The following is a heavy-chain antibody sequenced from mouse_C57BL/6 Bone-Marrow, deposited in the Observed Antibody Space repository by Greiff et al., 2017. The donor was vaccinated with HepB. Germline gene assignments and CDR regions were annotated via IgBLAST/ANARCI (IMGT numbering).Heavy chain of an antibody. V-gene: IGHV1-80*01. D-gene: IGHD3-2*02. CDR2: IYPGDGDT. J-gene: IGHJ2*01. Sequence: VQLVESGAELVKPGASVKISCKASGYAFSSYWMNWVKQRPGKGLEWIGQIYPGDGDTNYNGKFKGKATLTADKSSSTAYMQLSSLTSEDSAVYFCARRGTAQATYFDYWGQGTTLTVSS. CDR3: ARRGTAQATYFDY. CDR1: GYAFSSYW.